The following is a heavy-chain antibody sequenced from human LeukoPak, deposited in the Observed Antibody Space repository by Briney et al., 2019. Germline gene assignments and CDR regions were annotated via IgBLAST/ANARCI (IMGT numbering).Heavy chain of an antibody. Sequence: SETLSLTCTVSGGSISSGGYYWTWIRQHPGKGLEWIGHIYYSGTTYYNPSLKSRITMSVDTSKNQFSLKLSSVTAADTAVYYCAREPRVGFGGAGYFDYWGQGTLVTVSS. CDR3: AREPRVGFGGAGYFDY. D-gene: IGHD3-16*01. CDR1: GGSISSGGYY. CDR2: IYYSGTT. V-gene: IGHV4-31*03. J-gene: IGHJ4*02.